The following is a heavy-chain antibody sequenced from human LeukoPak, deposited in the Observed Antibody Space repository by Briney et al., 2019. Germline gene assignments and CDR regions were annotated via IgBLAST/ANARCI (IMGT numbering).Heavy chain of an antibody. Sequence: SDTLSLTCTVSGGPIRSYYWSWLRQPPGKGLEWIGCIYYRGSTNYNPSLKSRVTISVDTSKNQFSLKLSSVTAADTAVYYCARQPRSPREPLDAFDIWGQGTMVTVSS. CDR1: GGPIRSYY. CDR3: ARQPRSPREPLDAFDI. V-gene: IGHV4-59*08. CDR2: IYYRGST. D-gene: IGHD1-14*01. J-gene: IGHJ3*02.